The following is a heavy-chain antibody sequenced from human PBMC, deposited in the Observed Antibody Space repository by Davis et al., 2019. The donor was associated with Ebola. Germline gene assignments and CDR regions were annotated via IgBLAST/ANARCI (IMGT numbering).Heavy chain of an antibody. Sequence: GGSLRLSCAASGFTFSSYAMSWVRQAPGKGLEWVSSIGYSGTDTYYADSVKGRFTVSRDNSKNTLYLQMSSLRADDTALYYCAKRVEYSSSSAYFDFWGQGTLVTVSS. CDR3: AKRVEYSSSSAYFDF. V-gene: IGHV3-23*01. CDR1: GFTFSSYA. CDR2: IGYSGTDT. J-gene: IGHJ4*02. D-gene: IGHD6-6*01.